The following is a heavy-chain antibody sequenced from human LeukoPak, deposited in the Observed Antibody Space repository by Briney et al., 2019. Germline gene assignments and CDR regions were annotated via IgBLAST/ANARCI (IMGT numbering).Heavy chain of an antibody. J-gene: IGHJ6*03. Sequence: GGSLRLSCAASGFTFSSYGMHWVRQAPGKGLEWVAVISYDGSNKYYADSVKGRFTISRGNAKNSLYLQMNSLRAEDTAVYYCARDELRFLEWLSAPDHYYYMDVWGKGTTATVSS. CDR2: ISYDGSNK. V-gene: IGHV3-30*03. CDR1: GFTFSSYG. D-gene: IGHD3-3*01. CDR3: ARDELRFLEWLSAPDHYYYMDV.